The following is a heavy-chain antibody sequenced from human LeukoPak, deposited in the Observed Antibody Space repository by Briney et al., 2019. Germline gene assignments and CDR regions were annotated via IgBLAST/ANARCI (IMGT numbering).Heavy chain of an antibody. CDR3: AAGGLRYFDWLSQLDY. CDR2: INHSGST. CDR1: GGSFSGYY. D-gene: IGHD3-9*01. Sequence: PSETLPLTCAAYGGSFSGYYWSWIRQPPGKGLEWIGEINHSGSTNYNPSLKSRVTISVDTSKNQFSLKLSSVTAADTAVYYCAAGGLRYFDWLSQLDYWGQGTLVTVSS. J-gene: IGHJ4*02. V-gene: IGHV4-34*01.